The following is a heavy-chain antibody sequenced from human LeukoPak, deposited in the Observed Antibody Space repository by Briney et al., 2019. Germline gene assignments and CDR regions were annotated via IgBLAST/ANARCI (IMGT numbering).Heavy chain of an antibody. J-gene: IGHJ4*02. CDR2: ISAYNGNT. CDR3: ARDLGYYGSGSYYY. Sequence: GASVKVSCKASGYTFTSNGISWVRQAPGPGVEWMGWISAYNGNTNYAQKLQGRVTMTTDTSTSTAYMELRSLRSDDTAVYYCARDLGYYGSGSYYYWGQGTLVTVSS. V-gene: IGHV1-18*01. CDR1: GYTFTSNG. D-gene: IGHD3-10*01.